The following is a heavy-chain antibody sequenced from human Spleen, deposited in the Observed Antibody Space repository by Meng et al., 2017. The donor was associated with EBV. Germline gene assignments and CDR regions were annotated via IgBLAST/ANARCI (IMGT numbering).Heavy chain of an antibody. CDR1: GYTFTDAY. J-gene: IGHJ4*02. CDR3: ARWDDPADF. D-gene: IGHD1-26*01. CDR2: INPDTGDT. Sequence: QVLLVQSGAEVKKTGXSLKVSCKVSGYTFTDAYLQWVRQAPGQGLEWMGRINPDTGDTDSAQKFQGRITMTRDTSVSTAYLQVNRLRSDDTAIYYCARWDDPADFWGQGTLVTVSS. V-gene: IGHV1-2*06.